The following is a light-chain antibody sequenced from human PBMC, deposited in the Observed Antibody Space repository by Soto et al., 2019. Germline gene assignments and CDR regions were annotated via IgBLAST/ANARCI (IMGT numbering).Light chain of an antibody. CDR3: STYTSSSTGYV. Sequence: QSALTQPASVSGSPGQSITISCTGTSSDVGGYNYVSWYQQHPGKAPKLMIYEVSNRPSGVSNRFSGSKSGNTASLTISGLQAEDEADYYCSTYTSSSTGYVFGTETKLTVL. J-gene: IGLJ1*01. V-gene: IGLV2-14*01. CDR1: SSDVGGYNY. CDR2: EVS.